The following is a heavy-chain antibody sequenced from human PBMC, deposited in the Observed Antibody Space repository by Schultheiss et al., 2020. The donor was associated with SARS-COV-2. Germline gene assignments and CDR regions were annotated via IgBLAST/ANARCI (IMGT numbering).Heavy chain of an antibody. J-gene: IGHJ6*03. CDR2: IYTSGST. V-gene: IGHV4-4*07. Sequence: SQTLSLTCTVSGGSISSYYWSWIRQPPGKGLEWIGRIYTSGSTNYNPSLKSRVTMSVDTSKNQFSLKLSSVTAADTAVYYCARGVPTYYYYYMDVWGKGTTVTVSS. CDR3: ARGVPTYYYYYMDV. CDR1: GGSISSYY.